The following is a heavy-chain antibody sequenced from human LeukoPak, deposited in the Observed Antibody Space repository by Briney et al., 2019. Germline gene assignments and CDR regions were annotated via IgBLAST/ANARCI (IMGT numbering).Heavy chain of an antibody. D-gene: IGHD2-15*01. CDR3: ASRAFPRCYYL. CDR1: GGSFSGYY. CDR2: INHSGST. V-gene: IGHV4-34*01. J-gene: IGHJ4*02. Sequence: SETLSLTCAVYGGSFSGYYWSWIRQPPGKGLEWIGEINHSGSTNYNPSLKSRLTISVNTSNNQYTLKARAVTAADTAVFYCASRAFPRCYYLWGQGTLVTVSS.